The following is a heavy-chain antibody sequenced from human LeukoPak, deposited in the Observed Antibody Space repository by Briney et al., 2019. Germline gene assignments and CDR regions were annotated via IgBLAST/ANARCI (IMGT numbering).Heavy chain of an antibody. V-gene: IGHV1-69*04. D-gene: IGHD3-22*01. CDR1: GGTFSSYA. CDR3: ARDKITMIVVVISPKMDEIAFDI. CDR2: IIPILGIA. Sequence: GASVKVSCKASGGTFSSYAISWVRQAPGQGLEWMGRIIPILGIANYAQKFQGRVTITVDKSTSTAYMELSSLRSDDTAVYYCARDKITMIVVVISPKMDEIAFDIWGQGTMVTVSS. J-gene: IGHJ3*02.